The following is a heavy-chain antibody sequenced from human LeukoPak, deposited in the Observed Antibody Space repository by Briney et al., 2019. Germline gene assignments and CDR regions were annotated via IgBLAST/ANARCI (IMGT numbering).Heavy chain of an antibody. D-gene: IGHD1-20*01. J-gene: IGHJ4*02. CDR3: ARVITATTREDS. V-gene: IGHV4-59*08. Sequence: SETLSLTCTVSGGSISTYYWSWIRQPPGKGLEWIGYIHYTGSTYYNPSLKSRVTMAVDTSKNQFSLKLISVTAADTAVYYCARVITATTREDSWGQGTLVTVSS. CDR1: GGSISTYY. CDR2: IHYTGST.